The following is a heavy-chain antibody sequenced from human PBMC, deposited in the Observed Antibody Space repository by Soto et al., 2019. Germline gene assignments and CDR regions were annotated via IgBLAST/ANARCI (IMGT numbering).Heavy chain of an antibody. Sequence: EVQLVESGGGLVQPGGSLRLSCAASGFTFSGYWMSWVRQAPGKGLEWVANIKLDGSEQYYVDSVKGRFTISRDNAKNPLYLHMNSLRAEDTAVYFCARGDRWYDYWGQGTLVTVSS. D-gene: IGHD6-13*01. J-gene: IGHJ4*02. V-gene: IGHV3-7*01. CDR3: ARGDRWYDY. CDR2: IKLDGSEQ. CDR1: GFTFSGYW.